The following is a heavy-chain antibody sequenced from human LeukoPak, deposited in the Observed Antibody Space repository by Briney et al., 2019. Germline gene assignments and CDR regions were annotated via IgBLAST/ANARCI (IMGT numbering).Heavy chain of an antibody. D-gene: IGHD3-22*01. CDR1: GGSISSGGYS. CDR2: IYYSGST. V-gene: IGHV4-30-4*07. Sequence: SETLSLTCAVSGGSISSGGYSWSWIRQPPGKGLEWIGYIYYSGSTYYNPSLKSRLTISVDTSKNQFSLKLSSVTAADTAVYFCARGPYSYDSSGAFDIWGQGTMVTVSS. J-gene: IGHJ3*02. CDR3: ARGPYSYDSSGAFDI.